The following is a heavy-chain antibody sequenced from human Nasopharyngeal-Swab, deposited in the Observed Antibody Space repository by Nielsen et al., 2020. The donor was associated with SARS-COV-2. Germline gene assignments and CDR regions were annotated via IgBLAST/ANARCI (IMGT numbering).Heavy chain of an antibody. CDR2: IYYSGST. D-gene: IGHD6-19*01. CDR3: ARRGRIAVAGFFDY. J-gene: IGHJ4*02. Sequence: GSLRLSCTVSGGSISSSSYYWVWIRQPPGKGLEWIGSIYYSGSTYYNPSLKSRVTISVDTSKNQFSLKLSSVTAADTAVYYCARRGRIAVAGFFDYWGQGTLVTV. CDR1: GGSISSSSYY. V-gene: IGHV4-39*01.